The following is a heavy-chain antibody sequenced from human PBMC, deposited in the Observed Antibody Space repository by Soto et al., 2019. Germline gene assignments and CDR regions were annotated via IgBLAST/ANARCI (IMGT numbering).Heavy chain of an antibody. D-gene: IGHD4-17*01. CDR1: GGSISSYY. Sequence: SETLSLTCTVSGGSISSYYWSWIRQPPGKGLEWIGYIYYSGSTNYNPSLKSRVTISVDTSKNQFSLKLSSVTAADTAVYYCARGSVYGDHFDYWGQGTLVTSPQ. CDR3: ARGSVYGDHFDY. CDR2: IYYSGST. J-gene: IGHJ4*02. V-gene: IGHV4-59*01.